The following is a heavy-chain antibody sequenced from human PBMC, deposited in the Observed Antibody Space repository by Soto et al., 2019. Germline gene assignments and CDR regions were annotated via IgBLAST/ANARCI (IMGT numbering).Heavy chain of an antibody. CDR2: IFHGGST. J-gene: IGHJ5*02. V-gene: IGHV4-34*12. CDR1: GGSFSGYF. Sequence: SETLSLTCAVYGGSFSGYFWSWIRQPPGKGLEWIGEIFHGGSTNYSPSLKSRVTISVDTSKMQVSLKLSSVTAADTAVYFCARGTPSPLIVRSSRGPWFDPWGQGTLV. CDR3: ARGTPSPLIVRSSRGPWFDP. D-gene: IGHD2-15*01.